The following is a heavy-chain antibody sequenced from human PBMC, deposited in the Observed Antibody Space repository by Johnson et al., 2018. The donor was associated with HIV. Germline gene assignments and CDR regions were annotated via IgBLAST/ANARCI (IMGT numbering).Heavy chain of an antibody. CDR3: ARVGYQLHDAFDL. V-gene: IGHV3-11*01. Sequence: VESGGGLVKPGGSLRLSCAGSGFTFSDYFMSYIRQAPGKGLEWISYISSSGSPIYYADSVKGRFTLSRDNAKNSLFLQMHSLRVEDTAIYYCARVGYQLHDAFDLWGQGTMVTVSS. CDR1: GFTFSDYF. J-gene: IGHJ3*01. D-gene: IGHD2-2*01. CDR2: ISSSGSPI.